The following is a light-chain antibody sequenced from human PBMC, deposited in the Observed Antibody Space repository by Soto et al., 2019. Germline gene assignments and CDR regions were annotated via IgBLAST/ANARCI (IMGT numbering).Light chain of an antibody. Sequence: QSALTQPASVSGSPGQSITISCTGTRSDVGGYNYVSWYQQNPGKAPKLMIYAVSNRPSGVSNRISGSKSGNTASLTISGLQVEDEADYYCSSYTSDSTWVFGGGTKLTVL. CDR2: AVS. CDR1: RSDVGGYNY. V-gene: IGLV2-14*01. J-gene: IGLJ3*02. CDR3: SSYTSDSTWV.